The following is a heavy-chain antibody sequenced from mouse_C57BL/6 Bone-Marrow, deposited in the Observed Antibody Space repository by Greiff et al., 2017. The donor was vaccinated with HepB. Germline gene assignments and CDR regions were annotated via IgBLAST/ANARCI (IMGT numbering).Heavy chain of an antibody. CDR3: ARGELWGDFAY. CDR1: GYSITSGYD. V-gene: IGHV3-1*01. Sequence: EVKLVESGPGMVKPSQSLSLTCTVTGYSITSGYDWHWIRHFPGNKLEWMGYISYSGSTNYNPSLKSRISITHDTSKNHIFLKLNSVTTYDTATCYCARGELWGDFAYWGQGTLVTVSA. J-gene: IGHJ3*01. CDR2: ISYSGST. D-gene: IGHD4-1*01.